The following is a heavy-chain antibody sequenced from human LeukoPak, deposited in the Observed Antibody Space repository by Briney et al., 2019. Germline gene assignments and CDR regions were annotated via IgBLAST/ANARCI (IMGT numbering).Heavy chain of an antibody. V-gene: IGHV1-69*05. CDR1: GGTFSSYA. Sequence: SVKVSCKASGGTFSSYAISWVRQAPGQGLEWMGGIIPIFGTANYAQKFQGRVTMTRDTSTSTVYMELSSLRSEDTAVYYCARRIDRGWGSMFDPWGQGTLVTVSS. CDR3: ARRIDRGWGSMFDP. J-gene: IGHJ5*02. D-gene: IGHD3-16*01. CDR2: IIPIFGTA.